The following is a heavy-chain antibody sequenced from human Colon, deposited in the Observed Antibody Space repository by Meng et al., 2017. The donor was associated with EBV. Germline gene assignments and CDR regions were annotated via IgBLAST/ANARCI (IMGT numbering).Heavy chain of an antibody. CDR3: ANYTIGGVGLGS. CDR2: FYDSISENT. Sequence: GLGLAKPSQAPASRCGVCGGCMSSGGYHWGWSRQPPGKDLKWNPLFYDSISENTYYNPSLERRVSMSLDTSKNQYCLKLSSVTAADTAVYYCANYTIGGVGLGSWGQGTLVTVSS. J-gene: IGHJ1*01. D-gene: IGHD3-16*01. CDR1: GGCMSSGGYH. V-gene: IGHV4-30-4*01.